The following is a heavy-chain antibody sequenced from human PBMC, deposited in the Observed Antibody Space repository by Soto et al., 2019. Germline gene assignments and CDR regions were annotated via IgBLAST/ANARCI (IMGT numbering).Heavy chain of an antibody. D-gene: IGHD2-15*01. CDR2: IYYSGST. V-gene: IGHV4-39*01. Sequence: SATLSLTCTVSGGSISSSSYYWGWIRQPPGKGLEWIGSIYYSGSTYYNPSLKSRVTISVDTSKNQFSLKLSSVTAADTAVYYCASPDCSGGSCYSDRDYFDYWGQGTLVTVSS. CDR3: ASPDCSGGSCYSDRDYFDY. CDR1: GGSISSSSYY. J-gene: IGHJ4*02.